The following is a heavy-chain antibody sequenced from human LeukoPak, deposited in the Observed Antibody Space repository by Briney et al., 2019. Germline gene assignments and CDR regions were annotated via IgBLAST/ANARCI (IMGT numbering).Heavy chain of an antibody. CDR1: GFTFSSYA. CDR3: ARNYYDTGSYVDY. J-gene: IGHJ4*02. D-gene: IGHD3-10*01. CDR2: ISGSSDTI. Sequence: PGGSLRLSCAASGFTFSSYAMHWVRQAPGKGLEWVSYISGSSDTIYFAGSVKGRFTISRDNAKNSLYLQMDSLRAEDTAIYYCARNYYDTGSYVDYWGQGTLVTVSS. V-gene: IGHV3-48*01.